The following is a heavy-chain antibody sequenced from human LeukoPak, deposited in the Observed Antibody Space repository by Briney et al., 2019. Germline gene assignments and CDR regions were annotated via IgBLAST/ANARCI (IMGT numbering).Heavy chain of an antibody. Sequence: GGSLRLSCAASGFTFSSYAMSWVRQAPGKGLEWVSAISGSGRSTYYADSVKGRFTISRDNSNNTLYLQMNSLRAEDTAVYYCASPGENRDYWGQGTLVTVSS. D-gene: IGHD1-14*01. J-gene: IGHJ4*02. CDR2: ISGSGRST. V-gene: IGHV3-23*01. CDR3: ASPGENRDY. CDR1: GFTFSSYA.